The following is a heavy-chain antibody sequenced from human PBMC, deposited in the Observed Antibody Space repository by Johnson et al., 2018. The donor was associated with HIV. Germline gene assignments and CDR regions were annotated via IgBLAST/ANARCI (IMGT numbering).Heavy chain of an antibody. Sequence: EVQLVESGGGLVKPGGSLRLSCAASGFTVSSNYMSWVRQAPGKGLEWVSVIYSGGSTYYADSVKGRFTVPRDTSKNTVYLQMNSLTVEDTALYYCARATYYFDTSGYLTRPRAFDIWGQGTMVTVSS. CDR2: IYSGGST. J-gene: IGHJ3*02. V-gene: IGHV3-66*01. CDR3: ARATYYFDTSGYLTRPRAFDI. D-gene: IGHD3-22*01. CDR1: GFTVSSNY.